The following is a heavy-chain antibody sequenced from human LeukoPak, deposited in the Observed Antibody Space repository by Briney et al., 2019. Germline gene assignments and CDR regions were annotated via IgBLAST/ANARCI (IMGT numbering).Heavy chain of an antibody. CDR3: ARPDDYGDYGGYFQH. CDR2: INPNSVGT. D-gene: IGHD4-17*01. J-gene: IGHJ1*01. V-gene: IGHV1-2*02. CDR1: GYTFTGYY. Sequence: ASVKVSCKASGYTFTGYYMHWVLQPPVQGLEFIGCINPNSVGTNYVQDFHVRVIMTRDKSIRTGYMELRRQRSDDTAVYYCARPDDYGDYGGYFQHWGQGTLVSVSS.